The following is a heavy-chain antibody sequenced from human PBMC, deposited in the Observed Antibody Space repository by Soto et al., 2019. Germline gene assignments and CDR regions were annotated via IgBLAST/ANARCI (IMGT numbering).Heavy chain of an antibody. Sequence: EVQLLESGGGLVQPGGSLRLSCAASGFTFNNYAMTWVRQAPGKGLEWVSAISGGGDTTSYADSVKGRFTVSRDGSKNPLYLQMSSLRAEDTALYCCAKGRGGSGSLTPRVDFWGQGTLVTVSS. J-gene: IGHJ4*02. CDR2: ISGGGDTT. CDR3: AKGRGGSGSLTPRVDF. V-gene: IGHV3-23*01. CDR1: GFTFNNYA. D-gene: IGHD3-10*01.